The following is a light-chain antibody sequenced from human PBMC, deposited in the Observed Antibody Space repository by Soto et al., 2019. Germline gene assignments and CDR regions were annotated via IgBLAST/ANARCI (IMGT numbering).Light chain of an antibody. CDR1: SFNIGSNT. V-gene: IGLV1-44*01. J-gene: IGLJ7*01. CDR2: SNN. Sequence: QSVLTQPPSASGTPGQRVTISCSGSSFNIGSNTVNWYQQFPGTAPKLLSYSNNQRPSGVPDRFSGSKSGTSASLAISGLQSEDEADYYCAAWDDSLNGAVFGGGTQLTVL. CDR3: AAWDDSLNGAV.